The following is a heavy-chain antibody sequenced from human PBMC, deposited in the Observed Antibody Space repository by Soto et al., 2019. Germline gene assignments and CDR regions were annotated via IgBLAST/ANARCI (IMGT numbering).Heavy chain of an antibody. Sequence: PWGSLRLSCAASGFTFINFVISCFRRAPVKGLEWVSAIGGTSGSTYYADSVKGRFTISRDNSKNTLSLQMNSLKAEDTAVYYCAKRRGDGYFDFWGRGTLVTVSS. J-gene: IGHJ2*01. D-gene: IGHD7-27*01. V-gene: IGHV3-23*01. CDR2: IGGTSGST. CDR1: GFTFINFV. CDR3: AKRRGDGYFDF.